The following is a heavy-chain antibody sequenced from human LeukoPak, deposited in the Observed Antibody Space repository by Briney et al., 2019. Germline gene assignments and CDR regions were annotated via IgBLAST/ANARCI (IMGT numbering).Heavy chain of an antibody. CDR3: ATDLG. Sequence: GGSLRLSCAASGYTFTSYWMHWVRQPPGKGLVWASRVDHGGSGTAYADSVTGRFTISRDNAKNTVYLQMNSLRAEDTAVYYCATDLGWGQGTLVTVSS. CDR1: GYTFTSYW. D-gene: IGHD4-17*01. V-gene: IGHV3-74*01. J-gene: IGHJ4*02. CDR2: VDHGGSGT.